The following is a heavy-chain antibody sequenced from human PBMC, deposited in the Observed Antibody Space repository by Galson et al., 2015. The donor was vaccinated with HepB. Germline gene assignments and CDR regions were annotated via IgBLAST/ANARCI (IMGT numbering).Heavy chain of an antibody. CDR1: GGTFSSYA. V-gene: IGHV1-69*13. J-gene: IGHJ6*02. Sequence: SVKVSCKASGGTFSSYAISWVRQAPGQGLEWMGGIIPIFGTANYAQKFQGRVTITADESTSTAYMELSSLRSEDTAVCYCASAAAGTNDRDYYYYGMDVWGQGTTVTVSS. CDR3: ASAAAGTNDRDYYYYGMDV. D-gene: IGHD6-13*01. CDR2: IIPIFGTA.